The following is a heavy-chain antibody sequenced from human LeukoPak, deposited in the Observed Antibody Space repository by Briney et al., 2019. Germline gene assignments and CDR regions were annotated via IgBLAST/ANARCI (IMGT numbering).Heavy chain of an antibody. D-gene: IGHD2-21*02. Sequence: PGGSLRLSCAASGFTFSSYWMSWVRQAPGKGLEWVANIKQDGSENYYVDSVKGRFTISRDNAKNSLYLQMNSLRAEDTAVYYCARDLLFFSGYDDYWGQGTLVTVSS. CDR3: ARDLLFFSGYDDY. CDR1: GFTFSSYW. V-gene: IGHV3-7*03. CDR2: IKQDGSEN. J-gene: IGHJ4*02.